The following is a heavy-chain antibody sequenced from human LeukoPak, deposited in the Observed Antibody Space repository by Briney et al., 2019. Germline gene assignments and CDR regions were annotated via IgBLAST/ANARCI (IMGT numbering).Heavy chain of an antibody. CDR2: ISSNGGST. D-gene: IGHD3-10*01. CDR3: NNREF. CDR1: GFTFSSYA. Sequence: GGSLRLSCAASGFTFSSYAMHWVRQAPGKGLEYVSAISSNGGSTYYADSVKGRFTISRDDSKNTLYLQMNSLKTEDTAVYYCNNREFWGQGTLVTVSS. J-gene: IGHJ4*02. V-gene: IGHV3-64*02.